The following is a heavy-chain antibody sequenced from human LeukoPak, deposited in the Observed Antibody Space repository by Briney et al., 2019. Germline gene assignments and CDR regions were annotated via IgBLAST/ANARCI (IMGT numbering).Heavy chain of an antibody. CDR2: ISSTSGAI. D-gene: IGHD4/OR15-4a*01. Sequence: GSSLRLSCAASGFPFSGSGMNWVRQAPGKGLEWVSYISSTSGAIYYADSVKGRFTISRDNAKNSLYLQMSSLRAEDTAVYYCAREAYGAYYLDYWGQGTLVTVSS. J-gene: IGHJ4*02. CDR1: GFPFSGSG. V-gene: IGHV3-48*01. CDR3: AREAYGAYYLDY.